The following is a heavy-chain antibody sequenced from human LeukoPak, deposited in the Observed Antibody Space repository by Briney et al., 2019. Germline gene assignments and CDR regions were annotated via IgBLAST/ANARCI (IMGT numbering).Heavy chain of an antibody. Sequence: GGSLRLSCAASGFTFSSYAMHWVRQAPGKGLEWVAVISYDGSNKYYADSVKGRFTISRDNSKNTLYLQMNSLRAEDTAVYYCARDLPGDSSGHYPPGDYWGQGTLVTVSS. CDR2: ISYDGSNK. V-gene: IGHV3-30*04. J-gene: IGHJ4*02. D-gene: IGHD3-22*01. CDR1: GFTFSSYA. CDR3: ARDLPGDSSGHYPPGDY.